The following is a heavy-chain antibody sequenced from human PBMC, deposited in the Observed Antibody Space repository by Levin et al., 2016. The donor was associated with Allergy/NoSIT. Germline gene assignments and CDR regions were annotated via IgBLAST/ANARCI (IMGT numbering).Heavy chain of an antibody. CDR3: ASDSVSPDQWLPLDN. CDR2: IYYTGST. D-gene: IGHD6-19*01. Sequence: SETLSLTCTVSGGSVSSGSYYWSWIRQAPGKGLEWIGYIYYTGSTNYNPSLKSRVTLSVETSKNQFSLKVSSVTAADTAVYYCASDSVSPDQWLPLDNWGQGTLVTVSS. J-gene: IGHJ4*02. V-gene: IGHV4-61*01. CDR1: GGSVSSGSYY.